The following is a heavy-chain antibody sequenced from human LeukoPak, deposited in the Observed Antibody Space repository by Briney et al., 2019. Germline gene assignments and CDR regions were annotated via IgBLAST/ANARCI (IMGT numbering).Heavy chain of an antibody. Sequence: PGGSLRLSCAASGFSFSKYAMHWVRQTPGEGLEWVAAIWNDGSDENYADSAKGRFTISSDNSKNTLYLQMNSLRAEDTAVYYCARAGASYFDYWGQGTLVTVSS. CDR3: ARAGASYFDY. CDR2: IWNDGSDE. V-gene: IGHV3-33*01. D-gene: IGHD1-26*01. J-gene: IGHJ4*02. CDR1: GFSFSKYA.